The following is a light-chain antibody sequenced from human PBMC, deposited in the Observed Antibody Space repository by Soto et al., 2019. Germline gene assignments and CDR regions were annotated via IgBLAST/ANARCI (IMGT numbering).Light chain of an antibody. CDR2: GAS. V-gene: IGKV3-15*01. CDR3: QQYNDNWPT. Sequence: EIVIKQPLATLSVSPGETVTLSCRASQSVRTNLAWYQHKPGHSPRLLIYGASNTATGFPARFTGSGSGTEFTLTISSLQPADFAVYYCQQYNDNWPTFGQGTKVDIK. CDR1: QSVRTN. J-gene: IGKJ1*01.